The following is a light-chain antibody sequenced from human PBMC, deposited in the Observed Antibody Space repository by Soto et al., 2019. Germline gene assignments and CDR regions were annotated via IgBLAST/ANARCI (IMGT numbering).Light chain of an antibody. CDR3: CSYAGTFYV. CDR2: EVS. Sequence: QSVLTQPPSASGSPGQSVTISCTGTSSDVGGYNYVSWYQQHPGKAPKVIIYEVSKRPSGVPDCFSGSKSGSTASLTVSGLQAEDEADYYCCSYAGTFYVFGTGTKVTVL. J-gene: IGLJ1*01. CDR1: SSDVGGYNY. V-gene: IGLV2-8*01.